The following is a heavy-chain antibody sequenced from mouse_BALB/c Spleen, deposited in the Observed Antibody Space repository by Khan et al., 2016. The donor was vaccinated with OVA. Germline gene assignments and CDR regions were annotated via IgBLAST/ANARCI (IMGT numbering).Heavy chain of an antibody. CDR3: ARSYTGYAMDY. D-gene: IGHD4-1*01. V-gene: IGHV1-4*01. J-gene: IGHJ4*01. Sequence: QVQLKESGAELARPGASVKMSCKASGYTFTSYTIHWVKQRPGQGLEWIGYINPNSDYTNYNQKFKDKATLTADKSSSTAYMQMSSLTSEASAVYYCARSYTGYAMDYWGQGPSVTVSS. CDR1: GYTFTSYT. CDR2: INPNSDYT.